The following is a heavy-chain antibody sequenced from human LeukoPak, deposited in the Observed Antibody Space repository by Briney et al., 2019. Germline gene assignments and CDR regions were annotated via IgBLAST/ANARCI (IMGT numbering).Heavy chain of an antibody. CDR2: ISSSSSYI. D-gene: IGHD3-9*01. Sequence: SGGSLRLSCAASGFTFSSYAMSWVRQAPGKGLEWVSSISSSSSYIYYADSVKGRFTISRDNAKNSLYLQMNSLRAEDTAVYYCARVLRYFDWLVPNNWFDPWGQGTLVTVSS. J-gene: IGHJ5*02. CDR3: ARVLRYFDWLVPNNWFDP. CDR1: GFTFSSYA. V-gene: IGHV3-21*01.